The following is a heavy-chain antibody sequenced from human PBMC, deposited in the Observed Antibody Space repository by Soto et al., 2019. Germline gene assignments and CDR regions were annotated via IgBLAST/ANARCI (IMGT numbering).Heavy chain of an antibody. J-gene: IGHJ6*02. V-gene: IGHV3-48*02. CDR3: AREPDYYASGGFYSPGPCGLDV. Sequence: PGWSLRLSCAASGFTFSSNSMNWVRQAPGKGLEWVSYISGSGNTMYYGDSVKGRFTISRDNAKNSLYLQMNSLRDEDTAVYYCAREPDYYASGGFYSPGPCGLDVWGQGTTVTVSS. D-gene: IGHD3-10*01. CDR2: ISGSGNTM. CDR1: GFTFSSNS.